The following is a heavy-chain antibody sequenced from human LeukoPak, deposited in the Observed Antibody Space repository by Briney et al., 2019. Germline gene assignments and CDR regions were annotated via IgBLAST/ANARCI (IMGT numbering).Heavy chain of an antibody. D-gene: IGHD3-22*01. Sequence: PGGSLRLSCAASGFTFSTFWMSWVRQAPGKGLEWVANIKQDGSEKYYVDSVKGRFTISRDNAKDSLYLQMNSLKAEDTAVYYCARVRGYYDSSGYYSPWGRGALVTVSS. CDR2: IKQDGSEK. CDR1: GFTFSTFW. CDR3: ARVRGYYDSSGYYSP. J-gene: IGHJ5*02. V-gene: IGHV3-7*01.